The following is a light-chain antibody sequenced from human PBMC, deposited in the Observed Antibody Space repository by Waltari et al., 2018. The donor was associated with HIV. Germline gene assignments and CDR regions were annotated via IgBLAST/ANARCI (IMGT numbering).Light chain of an antibody. CDR2: GVN. CDR3: ASYSRSSTLML. CDR1: ASDIGASDY. J-gene: IGLJ2*01. V-gene: IGLV2-14*03. Sequence: QSALPQPASVSGSPGQSVTISCSGTASDIGASDYVSWYQKKPDTAPTLIGYGVNKRPSKISNRFSGSKSANTASLTISGLQVEDEADYYCASYSRSSTLMLFGGGTHLTVL.